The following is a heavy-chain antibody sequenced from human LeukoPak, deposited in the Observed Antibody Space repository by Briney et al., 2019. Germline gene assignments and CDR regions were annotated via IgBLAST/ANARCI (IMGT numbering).Heavy chain of an antibody. D-gene: IGHD2-15*01. Sequence: GGSLRLSCAASGFTFSTYAMSWVRQAPGKGLEWVSVIYSGGSTYYADSVKGRFTISRDNSKNTLYLQMNSLRAEDTAVYYCARNLGGCSGGSCYSMDVWGQGTTVTVSS. CDR1: GFTFSTYA. J-gene: IGHJ6*03. CDR2: IYSGGST. V-gene: IGHV3-53*01. CDR3: ARNLGGCSGGSCYSMDV.